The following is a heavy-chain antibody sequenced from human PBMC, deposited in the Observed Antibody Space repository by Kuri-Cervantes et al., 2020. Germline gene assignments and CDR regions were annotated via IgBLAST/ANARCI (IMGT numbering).Heavy chain of an antibody. CDR2: ISYDGSNK. D-gene: IGHD2-15*01. J-gene: IGHJ4*02. CDR3: ARALEFYCSGGSCYSGAADY. CDR1: GFTFSSCA. Sequence: GESLKISCAASGFTFSSCAMHWVRQAPGKGLEWVAVISYDGSNKYYADSVKGRFTISRDNSKNTLYLQMNSLRAEDTAVYYCARALEFYCSGGSCYSGAADYWGQGTLVTVSS. V-gene: IGHV3-30-3*01.